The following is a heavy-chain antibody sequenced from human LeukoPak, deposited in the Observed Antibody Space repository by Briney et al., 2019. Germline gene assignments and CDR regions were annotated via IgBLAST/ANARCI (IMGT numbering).Heavy chain of an antibody. CDR1: GDSISRYY. Sequence: SETLSLTCTVSGDSISRYYWSWIRQPAGKGLEWIGRFYTIGSTNYNPSLKSRVTMSLDTSKNQFSLTLNSVTAAYTAVYYCARSAPSVTSYYFDSWGQGTLVTVSS. CDR3: ARSAPSVTSYYFDS. V-gene: IGHV4-4*07. CDR2: FYTIGST. J-gene: IGHJ4*02. D-gene: IGHD4-17*01.